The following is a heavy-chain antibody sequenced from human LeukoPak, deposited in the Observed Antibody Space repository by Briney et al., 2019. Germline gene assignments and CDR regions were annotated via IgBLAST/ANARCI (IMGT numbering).Heavy chain of an antibody. CDR3: ARHRKGYYTGLCSYYHGMDV. D-gene: IGHD3-3*01. J-gene: IGHJ6*02. CDR2: IYYSGST. V-gene: IGHV4-59*08. CDR1: GDSISSYY. Sequence: SETLSLTCTVSGDSISSYYWSWIRQPPGKGLEWIGNIYYSGSTNYNPSLKSRITISVDTSKNQFSLKVRSVTAADTAVFYCARHRKGYYTGLCSYYHGMDVWGQGTTVTVS.